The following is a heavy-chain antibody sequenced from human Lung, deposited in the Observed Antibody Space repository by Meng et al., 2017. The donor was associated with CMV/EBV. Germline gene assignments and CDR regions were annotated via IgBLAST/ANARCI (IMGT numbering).Heavy chain of an antibody. D-gene: IGHD2-2*01. CDR3: ARNRYCSSTSCYFAY. J-gene: IGHJ4*02. CDR1: GYTFTSYG. V-gene: IGHV1-18*03. Sequence: ASXXVSCKASGYTFTSYGISWVRQAPGQGLEWMGWISAYNGNTNYAQKLQGRVTMTTDTSTSTAYMELRSLRSDDMAVYYCARNRYCSSTSCYFAYWGQGTLVTVSS. CDR2: ISAYNGNT.